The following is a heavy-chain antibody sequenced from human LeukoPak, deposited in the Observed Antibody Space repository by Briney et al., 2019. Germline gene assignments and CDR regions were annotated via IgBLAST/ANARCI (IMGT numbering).Heavy chain of an antibody. Sequence: SETLSLTCTVSGGSISSYYWSWIRQPPGKGLEWIGYIYYSGSTYYNPSLKSRVTISVDTSKNQFSLKLSSVTAADTAVYYCARMYYYDSSGYRPSDAFDIWGQGTMVTVSS. V-gene: IGHV4-59*12. D-gene: IGHD3-22*01. CDR1: GGSISSYY. CDR2: IYYSGST. CDR3: ARMYYYDSSGYRPSDAFDI. J-gene: IGHJ3*02.